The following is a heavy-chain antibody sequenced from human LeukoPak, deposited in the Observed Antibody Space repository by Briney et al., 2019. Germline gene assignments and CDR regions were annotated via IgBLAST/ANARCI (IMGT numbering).Heavy chain of an antibody. D-gene: IGHD3-22*01. CDR2: ISSRSSTI. Sequence: PGGSLRLSCAASGFTFSSYNMNWVRQAPGKGLEWVSYISSRSSTIYYADSVKGRFTTSRDNAKNSLYLQMNSLRAEDTAVYYCARDLNNYDSSAYYYGYYFDYWGQGTLVTVSS. CDR1: GFTFSSYN. J-gene: IGHJ4*02. V-gene: IGHV3-48*01. CDR3: ARDLNNYDSSAYYYGYYFDY.